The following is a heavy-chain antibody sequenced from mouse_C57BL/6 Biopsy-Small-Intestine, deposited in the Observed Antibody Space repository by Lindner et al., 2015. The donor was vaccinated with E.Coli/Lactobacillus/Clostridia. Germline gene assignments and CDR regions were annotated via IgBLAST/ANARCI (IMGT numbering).Heavy chain of an antibody. CDR3: ARDTYYRDESGYPFDF. J-gene: IGHJ4*01. Sequence: SVKVSCKASGYTFGSFGISWVRQAPGQGLEWLGWVSAYNGDTALAQKVQGRVTMTADTSTNTAYMELRSLTSDDTAVYYCARDTYYRDESGYPFDFWGQGTLVTVSS. D-gene: IGHD1-1*01. CDR1: GYTFGSFG. V-gene: IGHV1-74*01. CDR2: VSAYNGDT.